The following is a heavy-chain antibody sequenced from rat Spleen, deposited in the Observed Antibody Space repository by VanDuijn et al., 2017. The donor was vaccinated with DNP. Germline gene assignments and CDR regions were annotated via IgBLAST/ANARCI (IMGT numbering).Heavy chain of an antibody. CDR3: TRWDYDGWFAY. V-gene: IGHV2-1*01. CDR2: IWNNGGT. CDR1: GFSLTSYG. D-gene: IGHD1-12*02. Sequence: QVQLKESGPGLVQPSQTLSLTCTVSGFSLTSYGVRWVRQPPGKGLEGMGVIWNNGGTRYNSVLKSRLSISKDTSKSQVFLKMNSRQTEDTSIYFCTRWDYDGWFAYWGQGTLVTVSS. J-gene: IGHJ3*01.